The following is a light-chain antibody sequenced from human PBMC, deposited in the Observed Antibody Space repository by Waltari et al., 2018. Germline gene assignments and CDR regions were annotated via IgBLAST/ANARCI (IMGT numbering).Light chain of an antibody. CDR2: DAS. CDR3: QKYGTLPAT. J-gene: IGKJ1*01. V-gene: IGKV3-20*01. CDR1: QSISRY. Sequence: EIMLTQSPGTLSLSPGERATLSCRASQSISRYLAWYQHKPGQSPRLLIYDASSRATGIPDRLSGSGSGTDFSLTISRLEPEDVAVYYCQKYGTLPATFGQGTKVEIK.